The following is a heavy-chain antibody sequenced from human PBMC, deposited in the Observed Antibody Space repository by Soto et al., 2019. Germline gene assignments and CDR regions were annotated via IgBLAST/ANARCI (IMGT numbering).Heavy chain of an antibody. CDR2: IDQSRGT. D-gene: IGHD1-1*01. J-gene: IGHJ4*02. V-gene: IGHV4-34*01. CDR3: AGGTLTATTATDY. CDR1: GGTLNGYY. Sequence: PXGTLSLTGTVYGGTLNGYYWRGIRQPPGKGLEWIGEIDQSRGTNYNPSLKSRVSISLDTSNNHFSLKLRSVAAADSAVYYCAGGTLTATTATDYWGQGSLVTVSS.